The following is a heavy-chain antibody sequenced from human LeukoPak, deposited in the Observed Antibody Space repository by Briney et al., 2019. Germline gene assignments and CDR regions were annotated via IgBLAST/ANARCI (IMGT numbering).Heavy chain of an antibody. Sequence: PGGSLRLSCAASGFTFSSYAMSWVRQAPGNGLEWVSAISGSGGSTYYADSVRGRFTISRDNSKNTLYLQMNSLRVEDTATYYCAKRDSSGYYPYYFDYWGQGTLVTVSS. J-gene: IGHJ4*02. CDR3: AKRDSSGYYPYYFDY. CDR2: ISGSGGST. CDR1: GFTFSSYA. V-gene: IGHV3-23*01. D-gene: IGHD3-22*01.